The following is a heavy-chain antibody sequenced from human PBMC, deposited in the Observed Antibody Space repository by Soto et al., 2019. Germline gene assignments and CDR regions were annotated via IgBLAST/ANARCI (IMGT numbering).Heavy chain of an antibody. Sequence: GASVKVSLKASGYTFTSYYIDWVRPAPGQRLEWMGIFDPGGGDTIYAQKFQGRVTMTEDTSTDTAYMELSSLRSEDTAVYYCATDSVYSYGPTDYYGMDVWGQGTTVTVSS. CDR1: GYTFTSYY. CDR2: FDPGGGDT. D-gene: IGHD5-18*01. J-gene: IGHJ6*02. V-gene: IGHV1-24*01. CDR3: ATDSVYSYGPTDYYGMDV.